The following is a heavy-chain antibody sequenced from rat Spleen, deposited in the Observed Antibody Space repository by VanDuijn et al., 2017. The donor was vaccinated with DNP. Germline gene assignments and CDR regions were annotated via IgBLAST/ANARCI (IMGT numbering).Heavy chain of an antibody. CDR2: ISYDGSST. D-gene: IGHD1-7*01. J-gene: IGHJ3*01. V-gene: IGHV5-7*01. CDR1: RFTFSDYN. CDR3: IRAGYYGYMAY. Sequence: EVQLVESGGGLVQPGRSLKLSCAASRFTFSDYNMAWVRQAPKKGLEWVATISYDGSSTYYRDSVKGRFTVSRDNAKSTLHLQMDSLRSEDTAIFYCIRAGYYGYMAYWGQGTLVTVSS.